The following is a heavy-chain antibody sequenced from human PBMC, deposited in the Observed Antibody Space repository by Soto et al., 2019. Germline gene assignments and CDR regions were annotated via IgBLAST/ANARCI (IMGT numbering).Heavy chain of an antibody. D-gene: IGHD2-15*01. J-gene: IGHJ4*02. V-gene: IGHV3-30-3*01. Sequence: QVQLVESGGGVVQPGRSLRLSCAASGFTFSSYAMHWVRQAPGKGLEWVAVISYDGSNKYYADSVKGRFTISRDNSKNTLYLRMNSLRAEDTAVYYCARDISGGSCYPDYWGQGTLVTVSS. CDR1: GFTFSSYA. CDR3: ARDISGGSCYPDY. CDR2: ISYDGSNK.